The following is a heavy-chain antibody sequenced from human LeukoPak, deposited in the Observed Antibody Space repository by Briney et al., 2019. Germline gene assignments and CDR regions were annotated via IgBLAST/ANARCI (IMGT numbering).Heavy chain of an antibody. J-gene: IGHJ6*03. CDR1: GFIFSDYY. CDR2: IRSSGGII. Sequence: GGSLRLSCAASGFIFSDYYMNWIRQAPGKGLEWVSYIRSSGGIIYYADSVKGRFTISRDNAKNSLFLQMNSLRADDTAVYYCARADRNYYMDVWGKGTTVTVSS. CDR3: ARADRNYYMDV. V-gene: IGHV3-11*04.